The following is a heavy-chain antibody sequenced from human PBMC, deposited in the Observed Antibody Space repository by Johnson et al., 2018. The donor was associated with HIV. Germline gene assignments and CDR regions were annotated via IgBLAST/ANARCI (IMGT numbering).Heavy chain of an antibody. J-gene: IGHJ3*02. CDR3: ARGLKGAFDI. V-gene: IGHV3-30*04. CDR1: GFTFSSYA. CDR2: ISYDGSNK. Sequence: QVQLVESGGGVVQPGRSLRLSCAASGFTFSSYAMHWVRQAPGKGLEWVAVISYDGSNKYYADSVKGRFTISRDNSKNTLYLQMNSLRAEDTAVYYCARGLKGAFDIWGQGTRVTVSA.